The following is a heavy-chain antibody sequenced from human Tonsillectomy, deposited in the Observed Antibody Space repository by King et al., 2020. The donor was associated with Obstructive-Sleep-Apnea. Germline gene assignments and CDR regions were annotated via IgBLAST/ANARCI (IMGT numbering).Heavy chain of an antibody. Sequence: VQLVESGGGLVQPGRSLRLSCAASGFNFDDYAMHWVRQAPGKGLEWVSGISWNGGSLGYADSVKGRFTISRDNAKNSLYLQMNSLRAEDTALYYCAKGSSGYYSGGEYYFDYWGQGTLVTVSS. CDR1: GFNFDDYA. V-gene: IGHV3-9*01. J-gene: IGHJ4*02. CDR2: ISWNGGSL. D-gene: IGHD5-12*01. CDR3: AKGSSGYYSGGEYYFDY.